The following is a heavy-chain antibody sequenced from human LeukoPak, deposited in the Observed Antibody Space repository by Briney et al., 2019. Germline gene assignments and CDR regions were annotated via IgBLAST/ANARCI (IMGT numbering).Heavy chain of an antibody. V-gene: IGHV3-20*04. CDR1: GFTFDDDG. CDR2: INWNGGST. D-gene: IGHD3-3*01. Sequence: GGSLRLSCAASGFTFDDDGMSWVRRAPGKGLEWVSGINWNGGSTGYADSVKGRFTISRDNAKNSLYLQMNSLRAEDTALYYCARGYYDFWSGRYGFDYWGQGTLVTVSS. J-gene: IGHJ4*02. CDR3: ARGYYDFWSGRYGFDY.